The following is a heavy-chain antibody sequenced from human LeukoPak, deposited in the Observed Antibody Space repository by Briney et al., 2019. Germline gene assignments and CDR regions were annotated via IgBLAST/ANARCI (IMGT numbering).Heavy chain of an antibody. V-gene: IGHV1-69*05. D-gene: IGHD6-13*01. CDR1: GGTFSSYA. CDR3: ARALVSGAAAGSVYYYYMDV. Sequence: GSSVKVSCKASGGTFSSYAISWVRQAPGHRLEWLGGLIPFCGSANSARKFQGRVTITTDESTSTAYREVSSLRSEDTAVYYCARALVSGAAAGSVYYYYMDVWGKGTTVTVSS. J-gene: IGHJ6*03. CDR2: LIPFCGSA.